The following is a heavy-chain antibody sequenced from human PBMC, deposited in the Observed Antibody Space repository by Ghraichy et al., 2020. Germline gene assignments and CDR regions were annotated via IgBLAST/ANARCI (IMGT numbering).Heavy chain of an antibody. CDR2: INEGGNTI. CDR3: ARLAKGINRSYFDY. J-gene: IGHJ4*02. D-gene: IGHD1-14*01. CDR1: GFTFSSHE. Sequence: GGSLRLSCAASGFTFSSHEMNWVRQAPGKGLEWVSYINEGGNTIHYADSVRGRFTISRDNAKTSLFLQMNSLRAEDTAVYYCARLAKGINRSYFDYWGQGTLVTVSS. V-gene: IGHV3-48*03.